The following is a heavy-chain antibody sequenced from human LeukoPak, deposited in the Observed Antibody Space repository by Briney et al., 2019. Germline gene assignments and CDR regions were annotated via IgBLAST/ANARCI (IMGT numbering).Heavy chain of an antibody. D-gene: IGHD2-2*01. Sequence: PSETLSLTCAVYGGSFSGYYWSWIRQPPGKGLEWIGEINHSGSTNYNPSLKSRVTISVDTSKNQFSLKLSSVTAADTAVYYCARMSFGSTSPDWFDPWGQGTLVTVSS. J-gene: IGHJ5*02. V-gene: IGHV4-34*01. CDR2: INHSGST. CDR1: GGSFSGYY. CDR3: ARMSFGSTSPDWFDP.